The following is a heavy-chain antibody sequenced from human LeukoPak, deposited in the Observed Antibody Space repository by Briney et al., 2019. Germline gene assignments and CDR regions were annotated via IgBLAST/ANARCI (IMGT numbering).Heavy chain of an antibody. CDR3: ANLAQNYYDSSGYSFDY. J-gene: IGHJ4*02. D-gene: IGHD3-22*01. V-gene: IGHV4-34*01. CDR2: INHSGST. CDR1: GGSFSGYY. Sequence: SETLSLTCAVYGGSFSGYYWSWIRQPPGKGLEWIGEINHSGSTNYNPSLKSRVTISVDTSKNQFSLKLSSVTAADTAVYYCANLAQNYYDSSGYSFDYWGQGTLVTVSS.